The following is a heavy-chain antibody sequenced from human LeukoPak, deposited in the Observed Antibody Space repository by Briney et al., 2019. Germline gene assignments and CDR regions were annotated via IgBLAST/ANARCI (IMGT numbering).Heavy chain of an antibody. CDR3: ARGVTGGWYGDFQH. CDR1: GGSISSSTDF. CDR2: IYYSGST. V-gene: IGHV4-61*01. Sequence: SETLSLTCTVSGGSISSSTDFWSWIRQPPGKGLEWIGYIYYSGSTNYNPSLKSRVTISVDTSKNQFSLKLSSVTAADTAVYYCARGVTGGWYGDFQHWGQGTLVTVSS. D-gene: IGHD6-19*01. J-gene: IGHJ1*01.